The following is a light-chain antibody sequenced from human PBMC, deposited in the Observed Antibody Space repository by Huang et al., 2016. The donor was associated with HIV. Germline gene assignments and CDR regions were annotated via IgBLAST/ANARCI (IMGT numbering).Light chain of an antibody. J-gene: IGKJ4*01. Sequence: TFTCRANQNITKSLNWYQQKPGKAPKLLIYTASTLESGVPSRFSGSGSGSRFTLNIRNLQPEDFATYYCQQSFSVPRTFGRGT. CDR1: QNITKS. V-gene: IGKV1-39*01. CDR2: TAS. CDR3: QQSFSVPRT.